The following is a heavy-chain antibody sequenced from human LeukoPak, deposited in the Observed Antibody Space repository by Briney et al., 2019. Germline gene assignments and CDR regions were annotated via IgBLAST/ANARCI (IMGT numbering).Heavy chain of an antibody. CDR3: ARDARLHYYFDY. V-gene: IGHV4-4*07. D-gene: IGHD6-25*01. J-gene: IGHJ4*02. CDR1: GGSISSYY. CDR2: FYTSGST. Sequence: SETLSLTCTVSGGSISSYYWSWIRQPAGKGLEWIGRFYTSGSTHYNPSLKSRVTMSIDTSKNQFSLKLSPVTAADTAVYYCARDARLHYYFDYWGQGTLVTVSS.